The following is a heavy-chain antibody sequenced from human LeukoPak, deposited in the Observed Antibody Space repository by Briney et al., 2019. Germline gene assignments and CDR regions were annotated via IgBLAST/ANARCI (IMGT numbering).Heavy chain of an antibody. J-gene: IGHJ4*02. Sequence: PSETLSLTCTVSGGSISSYYWSWIRQPPGKGLEWIGEINHSGSTNYNPSLKSRVTISVDTSKNQFSLKLSSVTAADTAVYYCARGRSLGPFDYWGQGTLVTVSS. CDR3: ARGRSLGPFDY. CDR1: GGSISSYY. CDR2: INHSGST. V-gene: IGHV4-34*01.